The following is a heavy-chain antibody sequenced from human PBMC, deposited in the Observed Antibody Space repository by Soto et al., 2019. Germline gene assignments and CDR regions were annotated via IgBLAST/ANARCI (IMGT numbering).Heavy chain of an antibody. CDR3: ARDRWYSSGY. CDR1: GYTFISYG. Sequence: QVQLVQSGAEVKKPGASVKVSCKASGYTFISYGISWVRQAPGQGLEWMGWISAYNGNTNYAQNIQDRVNMTIDPPTITVSMEQRGLRSDDTAVYYCARDRWYSSGYWGQGTLVTVSS. V-gene: IGHV1-18*01. J-gene: IGHJ4*02. D-gene: IGHD6-25*01. CDR2: ISAYNGNT.